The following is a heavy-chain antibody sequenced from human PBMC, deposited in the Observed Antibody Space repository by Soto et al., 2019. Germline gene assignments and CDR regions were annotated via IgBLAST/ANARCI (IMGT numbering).Heavy chain of an antibody. CDR1: GYSISTVDYF. V-gene: IGHV4-30-4*02. Sequence: SDTLSLTCSFSGYSISTVDYFWAWIRQPPGQALEYIGYIYKSTTTYYNPSFESRVAISLDTSKSQSSLNVTSVTAADTAVYFCARGRYCLTGRCFPNWFDSWGQGTLVTVSS. D-gene: IGHD2-15*01. CDR3: ARGRYCLTGRCFPNWFDS. CDR2: IYKSTTT. J-gene: IGHJ5*01.